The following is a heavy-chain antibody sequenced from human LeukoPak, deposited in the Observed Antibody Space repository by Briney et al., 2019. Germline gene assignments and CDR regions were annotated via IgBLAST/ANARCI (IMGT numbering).Heavy chain of an antibody. D-gene: IGHD3-10*01. V-gene: IGHV1-69*13. J-gene: IGHJ5*02. Sequence: ASVKVSCKASGGTFSSYAISWVRQAPGQGLEWMGGIIPIFGTANYAQKFQGRVTTTADESTSTAYMELSSLRSEDTAVYYCARKITMVRGPRGNWFDPWGQGTLVTVSS. CDR1: GGTFSSYA. CDR2: IIPIFGTA. CDR3: ARKITMVRGPRGNWFDP.